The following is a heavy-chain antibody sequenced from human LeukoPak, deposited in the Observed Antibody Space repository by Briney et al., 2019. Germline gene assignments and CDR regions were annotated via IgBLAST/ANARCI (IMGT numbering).Heavy chain of an antibody. CDR1: GFTFSSYA. Sequence: GGSLRLSCAASGFTFSSYAMSWVRQAPGKGLEWVSAISGSGGSTYYADSVKGRFTISRDNSKNTLYLQMNSLGAEDTAVYYCAKVGLYDFWSGADYWGQGTLVTVSS. V-gene: IGHV3-23*01. J-gene: IGHJ4*02. CDR2: ISGSGGST. CDR3: AKVGLYDFWSGADY. D-gene: IGHD3-3*01.